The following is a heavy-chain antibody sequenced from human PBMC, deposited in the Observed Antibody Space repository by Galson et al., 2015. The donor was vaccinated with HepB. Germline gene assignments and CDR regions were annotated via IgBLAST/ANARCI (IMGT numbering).Heavy chain of an antibody. Sequence: SLRLSCAASRFTFSRYWMHWVRQAPGKGLVWVSRINSDGGTTSYADSVKGRFTISRDNAKNTLYLQMNSLRAEDTAVYYCARAIPYGDYYYYYAMDDWGQGTTVTVSS. CDR3: ARAIPYGDYYYYYAMDD. V-gene: IGHV3-74*01. CDR1: RFTFSRYW. CDR2: INSDGGTT. D-gene: IGHD4-17*01. J-gene: IGHJ6*02.